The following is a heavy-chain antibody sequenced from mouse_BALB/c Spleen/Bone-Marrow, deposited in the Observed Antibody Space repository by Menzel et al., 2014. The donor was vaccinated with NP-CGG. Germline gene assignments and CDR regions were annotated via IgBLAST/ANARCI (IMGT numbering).Heavy chain of an antibody. V-gene: IGHV1-5*01. Sequence: SGTVLARPGAAVKMSCKASGYTFSNYWMHWIKQRPGQGLEWIGTIHPGNSDTTYNQKFKGKAKLTAVTSTSTAYRELSSLKNEASAVYYCTPLPQKNLNYGGQGTTLTVPP. CDR2: IHPGNSDT. D-gene: IGHD6-1*01. CDR1: GYTFSNYW. J-gene: IGHJ2*01. CDR3: TPLPQKNLNY.